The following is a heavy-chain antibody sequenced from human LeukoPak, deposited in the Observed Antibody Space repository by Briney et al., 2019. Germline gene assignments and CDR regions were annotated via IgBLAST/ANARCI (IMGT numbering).Heavy chain of an antibody. CDR1: GGSISSYY. D-gene: IGHD5-12*01. CDR3: ASGGYSGYDTPPFDY. J-gene: IGHJ4*02. CDR2: IYYSGST. V-gene: IGHV4-59*01. Sequence: PSETLSLTCTVSGGSISSYYWSWIRQPSGKGLEWIGYIYYSGSTNYNPSLKSRVTISVDTSKNQFSLKLSPVTAADTAVYYCASGGYSGYDTPPFDYWGQGTLVTVSS.